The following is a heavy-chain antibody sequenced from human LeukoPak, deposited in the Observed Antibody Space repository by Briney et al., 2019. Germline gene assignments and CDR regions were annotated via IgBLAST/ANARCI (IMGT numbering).Heavy chain of an antibody. Sequence: GGSLRLSCAASGFTFSSYAMSWVRQAPGKGLEWVSAISGSGGSTYYADSVKGRFTISRDNSKNTLYLRMNSLRAEDTAVYYCAKGGGDFWSGYYTGPSYYYYGMDVWGQGTTVTVSS. V-gene: IGHV3-23*01. D-gene: IGHD3-3*01. CDR2: ISGSGGST. J-gene: IGHJ6*02. CDR1: GFTFSSYA. CDR3: AKGGGDFWSGYYTGPSYYYYGMDV.